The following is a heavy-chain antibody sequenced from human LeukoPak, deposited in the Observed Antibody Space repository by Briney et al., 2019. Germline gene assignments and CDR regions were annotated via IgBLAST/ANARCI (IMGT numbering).Heavy chain of an antibody. D-gene: IGHD2-2*01. V-gene: IGHV1-18*01. CDR3: ARVLTYQPSFDY. Sequence: VASVKVSCKASGYTFTSYGISWVRQAPGQGLEWMGWISAYNGNTNYAQKLQGRVTMTTDTSTSTAYMKLRSLRSDDTAVYYCARVLTYQPSFDYWGQGTLVTVSS. J-gene: IGHJ4*02. CDR2: ISAYNGNT. CDR1: GYTFTSYG.